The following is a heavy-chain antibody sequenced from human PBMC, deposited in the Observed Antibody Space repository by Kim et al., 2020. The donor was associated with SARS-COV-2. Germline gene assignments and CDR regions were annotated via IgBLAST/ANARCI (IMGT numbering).Heavy chain of an antibody. CDR3: AKIPIAALDYYYSDLDV. CDR1: GFTFSNCA. V-gene: IGHV3-23*01. Sequence: GGSLRLSCAASGFTFSNCAMSWVRQAPGKGLEWLSSISYSGGRTYYADSVKGRFTISRDNSKSTLYLQMNSLRAEDTALYYCAKIPIAALDYYYSDLDVWGQGTTVTVSS. D-gene: IGHD6-6*01. CDR2: ISYSGGRT. J-gene: IGHJ6*02.